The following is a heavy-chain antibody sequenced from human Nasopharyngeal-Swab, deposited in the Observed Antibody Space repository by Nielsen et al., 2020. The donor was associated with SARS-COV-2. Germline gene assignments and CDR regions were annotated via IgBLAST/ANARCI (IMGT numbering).Heavy chain of an antibody. J-gene: IGHJ6*02. V-gene: IGHV3-48*02. D-gene: IGHD1-26*01. CDR2: ISSSSSTI. Sequence: WTRQPPGKGLEWVSYISSSSSTIYYADSVKGRFTISRDNAKNSLYLQMNSLRDEDTAVYYCARERELRGVYYYYYGVDVWGQGTTVPSP. CDR3: ARERELRGVYYYYYGVDV.